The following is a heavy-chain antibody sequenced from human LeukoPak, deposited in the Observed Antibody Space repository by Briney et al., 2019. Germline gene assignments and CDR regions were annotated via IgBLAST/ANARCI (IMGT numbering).Heavy chain of an antibody. V-gene: IGHV3-73*01. CDR3: TIRFDDILTGYPTAGE. D-gene: IGHD3-9*01. CDR1: GFTFSGPA. J-gene: IGHJ4*02. CDR2: IRSKANSYAT. Sequence: GGSLRLSCAASGFTFSGPAMHWVRQASGKGLEWVGRIRSKANSYATAYAASVKGRFTISRDDSKNTAYLQMNSLKTEDTAVYYCTIRFDDILTGYPTAGEWGQGTLVTVSS.